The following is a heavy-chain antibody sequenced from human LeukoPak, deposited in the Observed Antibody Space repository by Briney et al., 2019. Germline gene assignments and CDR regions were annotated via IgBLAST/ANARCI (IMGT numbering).Heavy chain of an antibody. CDR3: ARAKSLFYFDY. V-gene: IGHV4-59*08. CDR2: IYHSGST. Sequence: SETLSLTRTVSGGSISSYYWSWIRQPPGKGLEWIGSIYHSGSTYYNPSLKSRVTISVDTSKNQFSLKLSSVTAADTAVYYCARAKSLFYFDYWGQGTLVTVSS. CDR1: GGSISSYY. J-gene: IGHJ4*02.